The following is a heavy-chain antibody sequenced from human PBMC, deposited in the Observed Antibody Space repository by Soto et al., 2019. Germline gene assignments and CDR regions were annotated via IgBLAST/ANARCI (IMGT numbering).Heavy chain of an antibody. D-gene: IGHD3-3*01. CDR2: IYYSGST. CDR1: GGSISSSSYY. CDR3: ARAYDFLSNYYYFDY. Sequence: SETLSLTCTVSGGSISSSSYYWGWIRQPPGKGLVWIGNIYYSGSTYYNPSLKSRVTISVDTSKNQFSLKLSSVTAADTAMYYCARAYDFLSNYYYFDYWGQGTLVTVSS. V-gene: IGHV4-39*01. J-gene: IGHJ4*02.